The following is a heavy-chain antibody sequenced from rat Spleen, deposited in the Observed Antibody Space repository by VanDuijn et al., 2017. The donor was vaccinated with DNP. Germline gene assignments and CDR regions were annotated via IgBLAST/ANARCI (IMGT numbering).Heavy chain of an antibody. V-gene: IGHV5-31*01. D-gene: IGHD1-12*02. J-gene: IGHJ2*01. Sequence: EVQLVESGGDLVQPGRSLKLSCVASGFTFSYYWMAWVRQVPGKGLEWIASITSGSGITSYPDSVKGRFTVSRDDAKNTLFLQMNSLRSEDTATYYCARVGDLHDGGDGDVLDAWGQGVMVTVSS. CDR3: ARVGDLHDGGDGDVLDA. CDR1: GFTFSYYW. CDR2: ITSGSGIT.